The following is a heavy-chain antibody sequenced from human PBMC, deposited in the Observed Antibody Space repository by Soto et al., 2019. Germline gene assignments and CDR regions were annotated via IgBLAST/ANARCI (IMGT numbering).Heavy chain of an antibody. Sequence: SETLSLTCTVSGGSISSSSYYWGWIRQPPGKGLEWIGSIYYSGSTYYNPSLKSRVTISVDTSKNQFSLKLSSVTAADTAVYYCARHRSSSTSCYPCYFQHWGQGTLVTVSS. CDR2: IYYSGST. CDR3: ARHRSSSTSCYPCYFQH. D-gene: IGHD2-2*01. V-gene: IGHV4-39*01. J-gene: IGHJ1*01. CDR1: GGSISSSSYY.